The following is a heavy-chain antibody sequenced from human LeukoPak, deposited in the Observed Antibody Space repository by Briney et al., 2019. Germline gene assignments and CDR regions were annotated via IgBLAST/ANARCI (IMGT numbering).Heavy chain of an antibody. V-gene: IGHV3-30*02. J-gene: IGHJ3*02. CDR3: AKRFSYYDFWSGSNGDAFDI. D-gene: IGHD3-3*01. Sequence: GGSLRLSCAASGFTFSNYGMHWVRQAPGKGLEWVAFIRYDGSNKYYADSVKGRFTISRDNSKNTLYLQMNSLGAEDTAVYYCAKRFSYYDFWSGSNGDAFDIWGQGTMVTVSS. CDR1: GFTFSNYG. CDR2: IRYDGSNK.